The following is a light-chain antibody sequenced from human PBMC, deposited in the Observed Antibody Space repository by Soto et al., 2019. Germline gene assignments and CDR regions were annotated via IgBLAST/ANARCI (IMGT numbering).Light chain of an antibody. CDR2: GNH. Sequence: QSVLTQPPSVSGAPGQRVTISCTGSSSNIGAGYDVHWYQQLPGTAPKLLIYGNHNRPSGVPDRFSGAKSGTSASLAITGLQAEDEADYYCQSYDSSLRGFYVFGTGTKLTVL. J-gene: IGLJ1*01. CDR3: QSYDSSLRGFYV. V-gene: IGLV1-40*01. CDR1: SSNIGAGYD.